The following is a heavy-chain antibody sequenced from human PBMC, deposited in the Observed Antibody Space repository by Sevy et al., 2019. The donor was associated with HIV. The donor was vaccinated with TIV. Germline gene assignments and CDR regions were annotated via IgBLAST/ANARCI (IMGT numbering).Heavy chain of an antibody. CDR2: IKSKTDGGTT. Sequence: GGSLRLSCAASGFTFSNAWMSWVRQAPGKGLEWVGRIKSKTDGGTTDYAAPVKGRFTISRDDSKNTLYLQMNSLKTEDTAVYYCTTERRLTTMKRGYYYYGMDVWGQGTTVTVSS. D-gene: IGHD4-17*01. CDR3: TTERRLTTMKRGYYYYGMDV. J-gene: IGHJ6*02. V-gene: IGHV3-15*01. CDR1: GFTFSNAW.